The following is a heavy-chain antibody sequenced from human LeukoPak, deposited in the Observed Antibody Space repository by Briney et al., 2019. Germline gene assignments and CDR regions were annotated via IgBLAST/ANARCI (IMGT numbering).Heavy chain of an antibody. J-gene: IGHJ5*02. CDR2: INPNSGGT. CDR1: GYSFSDFY. Sequence: GASVKVSCTASGYSFSDFYIHWLRQAPGQGLEWLGWINPNSGGTNFAQYFQVRVTMIRDTSTSTVYMELSSLRSDDTAVYYCARPLGSLKEYWWFDPWGQGTLVTVSS. CDR3: ARPLGSLKEYWWFDP. V-gene: IGHV1-2*02. D-gene: IGHD2/OR15-2a*01.